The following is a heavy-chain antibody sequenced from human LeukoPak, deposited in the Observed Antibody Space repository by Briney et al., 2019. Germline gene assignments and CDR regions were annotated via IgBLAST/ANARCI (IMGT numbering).Heavy chain of an antibody. CDR3: AKGATVTPDYYYYMDV. CDR1: GFTFSNYA. V-gene: IGHV3-23*01. CDR2: ISGGGRSI. D-gene: IGHD4-11*01. Sequence: PGGSLRLSCAASGFTFSNYAMNWVRQAPGKGLDWVSVISGGGRSIYYADSVKGRFTVSRDNSKNTLYLQLNSLRADDTAVYYCAKGATVTPDYYYYMDVWGKGTTVTVSS. J-gene: IGHJ6*03.